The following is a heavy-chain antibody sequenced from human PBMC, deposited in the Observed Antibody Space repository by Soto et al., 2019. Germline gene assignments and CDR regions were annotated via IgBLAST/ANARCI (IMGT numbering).Heavy chain of an antibody. V-gene: IGHV3-48*01. CDR2: LSTNNDAI. J-gene: IGHJ4*02. CDR1: GFSISDCS. Sequence: EVQLVESGGGLVQPGGSLRLSCAASGFSISDCSMNWVRRAPGKGLEWISYLSTNNDAIYYADSVKGRFTISRDNAKNSLYLHMNSLRAEDTALYYCARVLGSRRSGSYPSYWGQGTLVTVSS. CDR3: ARVLGSRRSGSYPSY. D-gene: IGHD3-10*01.